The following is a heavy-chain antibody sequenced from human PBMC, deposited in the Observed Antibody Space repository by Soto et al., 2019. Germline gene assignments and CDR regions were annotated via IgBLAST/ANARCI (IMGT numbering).Heavy chain of an antibody. Sequence: QVQLVESGGGVVQPGRSLRLSCAASGFTFSSYGMHWVRQAPGKGLEWVAVIWYDGSNKYYADSVKGRFTISRDNSKNTLYLQMNSLRAEDTAVYYCARELAPGIAVAGWFDPWGQGTLVTVSS. V-gene: IGHV3-33*01. CDR3: ARELAPGIAVAGWFDP. D-gene: IGHD6-19*01. J-gene: IGHJ5*02. CDR1: GFTFSSYG. CDR2: IWYDGSNK.